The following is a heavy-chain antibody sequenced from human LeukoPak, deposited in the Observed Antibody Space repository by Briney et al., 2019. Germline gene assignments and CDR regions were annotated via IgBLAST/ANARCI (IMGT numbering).Heavy chain of an antibody. D-gene: IGHD3-9*01. Sequence: PGGSLRLSCAASGFTFSSSAMSWGRHAPGKGLEWVSAISGSGGSTYYADSVKGPFTISRDNSKNTLYLQMNSLRAEDTAVYYCAKEGGYYDILTGYYSPGYFDYWGQGTLVTVSS. V-gene: IGHV3-23*01. CDR2: ISGSGGST. CDR1: GFTFSSSA. J-gene: IGHJ4*02. CDR3: AKEGGYYDILTGYYSPGYFDY.